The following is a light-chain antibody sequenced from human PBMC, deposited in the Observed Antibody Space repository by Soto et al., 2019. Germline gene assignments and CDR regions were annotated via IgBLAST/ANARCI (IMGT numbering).Light chain of an antibody. CDR1: SSDVGGYNY. J-gene: IGLJ1*01. Sequence: QSALTQPASVSGSPGQSITISCTGTSSDVGGYNYVSWYQQYPGKAPKLMIYDVSNRPSGVSNRFSGSKSRNTASLTISGLQAEDEADYYCSSYTISNTLVFGSGTKLTVL. V-gene: IGLV2-14*01. CDR2: DVS. CDR3: SSYTISNTLV.